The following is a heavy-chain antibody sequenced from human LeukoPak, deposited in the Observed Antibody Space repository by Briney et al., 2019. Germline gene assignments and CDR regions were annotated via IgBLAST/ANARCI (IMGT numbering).Heavy chain of an antibody. CDR1: GFTFSSYG. D-gene: IGHD6-19*01. CDR3: AKDPMIAVAGTFGFKNRNYYYYGMDV. J-gene: IGHJ6*02. V-gene: IGHV3-30*18. Sequence: GGSLRLSCAVSGFTFSSYGMHWVRQAPGKGLEWVAVMSYDGSNKYYADSVKGRFTISRDNSKNTLYLQMNSLRAEDTAVYYCAKDPMIAVAGTFGFKNRNYYYYGMDVWGQGTTVTVSS. CDR2: MSYDGSNK.